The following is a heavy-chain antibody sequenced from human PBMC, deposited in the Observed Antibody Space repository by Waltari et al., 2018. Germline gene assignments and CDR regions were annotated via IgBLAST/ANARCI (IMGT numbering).Heavy chain of an antibody. CDR3: AREWAGYCSSTSCYSNWFDP. J-gene: IGHJ5*02. Sequence: QVQLQQWRAGLLKPSETLSLTCAVYGGSFSGYYWSWIRQPPGKGLEWIGEINQSGSHNYNPSLKGRVTISVDTSKNQFSLKLSSVTAADTAVYYCAREWAGYCSSTSCYSNWFDPWGQGTLVTVSS. CDR1: GGSFSGYY. V-gene: IGHV4-34*01. CDR2: INQSGSH. D-gene: IGHD2-2*02.